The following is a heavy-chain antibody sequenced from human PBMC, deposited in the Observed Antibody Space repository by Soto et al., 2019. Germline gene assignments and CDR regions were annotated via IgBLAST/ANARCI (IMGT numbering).Heavy chain of an antibody. J-gene: IGHJ5*02. CDR1: GGSISSGDYY. Sequence: SETLSLTCTVSGGSISSGDYYWSWIRQPPGKGLEWIGYIYYSGSTYYNPSLKSRVTISVDTSKNQFSLKLSSVTAADTAVYYCARGNVQEWENWFDPWGQGTLVTVSS. CDR2: IYYSGST. D-gene: IGHD1-26*01. V-gene: IGHV4-30-4*01. CDR3: ARGNVQEWENWFDP.